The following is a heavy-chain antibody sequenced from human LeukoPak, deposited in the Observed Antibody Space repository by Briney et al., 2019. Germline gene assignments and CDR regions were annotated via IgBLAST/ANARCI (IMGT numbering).Heavy chain of an antibody. D-gene: IGHD1-7*01. Sequence: KPSETLSLTCSVSGGSVTSYYWSWIRQPPGKGLEWIGHIHYSGSNNYNPSLKSRVTMFVDKSKSQISLRLSSVTAADTAVYYCARGAIPGTTLNYLNVWGQGTTVTISS. CDR2: IHYSGSN. CDR3: ARGAIPGTTLNYLNV. J-gene: IGHJ6*02. V-gene: IGHV4-59*08. CDR1: GGSVTSYY.